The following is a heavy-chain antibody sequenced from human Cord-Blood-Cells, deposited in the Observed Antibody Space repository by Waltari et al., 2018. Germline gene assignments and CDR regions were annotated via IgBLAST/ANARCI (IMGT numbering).Heavy chain of an antibody. V-gene: IGHV4-39*01. D-gene: IGHD3-9*01. CDR1: GGPFSSSSYY. Sequence: QLYLEEPGPGLVNTSDTLSLPCTVSGGPFSSSSYYWVGLRQAPGQGLEWIGSIYYSGCTYYNPSLKSRVTISVDTSKNQFSLKLSSVTAADTAVYYCARHPLYDILTGYPLAFDYWGQGTLVTVSS. CDR2: IYYSGCT. J-gene: IGHJ4*02. CDR3: ARHPLYDILTGYPLAFDY.